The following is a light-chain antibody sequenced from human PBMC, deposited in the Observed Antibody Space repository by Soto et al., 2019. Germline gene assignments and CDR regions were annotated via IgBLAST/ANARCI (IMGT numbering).Light chain of an antibody. V-gene: IGKV3-11*01. J-gene: IGKJ1*01. CDR3: QQRTSWPPWT. CDR1: QSVGLS. Sequence: EVVLTQSPATLSLSPGGRATLSCRASQSVGLSLAWYQQKPGQAPRLLIYDASERAPGIPARFSGSGSGTDFTLTISSLEPEDFAVYYCQQRTSWPPWTFGQGTKVDIK. CDR2: DAS.